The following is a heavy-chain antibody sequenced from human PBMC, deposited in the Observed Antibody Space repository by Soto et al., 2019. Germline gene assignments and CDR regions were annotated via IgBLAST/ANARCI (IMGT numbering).Heavy chain of an antibody. CDR1: GFTFSNYG. CDR3: AKDPQGAAPLPPFEY. D-gene: IGHD2-15*01. CDR2: ISYDGSSK. V-gene: IGHV3-30*18. J-gene: IGHJ4*02. Sequence: QVQLVESGGGVVQPGRSLRLSCAASGFTFSNYGIHWVRQAPGKGLEWVAVISYDGSSKYYADSVKGRFTISRDNSKNTVYLQMNSLRTEDTAVYYCAKDPQGAAPLPPFEYWGQGTLVTVSS.